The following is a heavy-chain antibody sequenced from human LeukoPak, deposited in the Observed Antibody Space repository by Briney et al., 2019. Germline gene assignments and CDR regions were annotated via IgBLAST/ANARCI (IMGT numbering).Heavy chain of an antibody. Sequence: GGSLRLSCEVSGFIFSSYWMSWVRQAPGKGLEWVGNINQEGSERNHGDSVNGRFAISRDNAENSLYLQMNSLRAEDTAVYYCARIIGAFGTYRYDSWGQGTLVSVSS. CDR3: ARIIGAFGTYRYDS. D-gene: IGHD3-16*02. V-gene: IGHV3-7*01. CDR2: INQEGSER. CDR1: GFIFSSYW. J-gene: IGHJ4*02.